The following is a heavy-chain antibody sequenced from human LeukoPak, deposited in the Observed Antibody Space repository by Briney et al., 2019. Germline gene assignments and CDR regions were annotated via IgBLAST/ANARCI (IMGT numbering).Heavy chain of an antibody. D-gene: IGHD5-12*01. CDR2: IYNSANT. Sequence: LRLSCAASGFTFSDYYMSWIRQPPGKGLEWIGNIYNSANTHYNPSLKTRITMSVDTSKNQFSLKLNSVTAADTGIYYCARHSRSAYTGYENAFDIWGQGTMVTVSS. V-gene: IGHV4-38-2*01. CDR3: ARHSRSAYTGYENAFDI. CDR1: GFTFSDYY. J-gene: IGHJ3*02.